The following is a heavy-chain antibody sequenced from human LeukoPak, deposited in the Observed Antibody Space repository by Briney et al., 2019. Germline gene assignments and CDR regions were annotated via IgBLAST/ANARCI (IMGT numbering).Heavy chain of an antibody. D-gene: IGHD1-1*01. CDR3: ARGTGTLPLDY. CDR1: GYTFTSYG. V-gene: IGHV1-18*01. Sequence: ASVKVSCKASGYTFTSYGISWVRQAPGQGLEWMGWISAYNGNTNYAQKFQGRVTMTRDTSISTAYVELSRLRSDDTAVYYCARGTGTLPLDYWGQGTLVTVSS. J-gene: IGHJ4*02. CDR2: ISAYNGNT.